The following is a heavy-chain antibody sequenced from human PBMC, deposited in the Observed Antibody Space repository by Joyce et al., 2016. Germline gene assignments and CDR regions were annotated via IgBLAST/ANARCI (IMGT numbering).Heavy chain of an antibody. J-gene: IGHJ4*02. CDR2: ISASSSYI. CDR3: ARKGFSNWDFYFDY. V-gene: IGHV3-21*01. CDR1: GFIFSSYS. D-gene: IGHD1-7*01. Sequence: EVQLVESGVGLVKSGGSLRLSCAASGFIFSSYSMNWVRQAPGKGMEWFSAISASSSYIDYGDSVKGRFTISRDYAKNSLYLQMNNLRAEDTAVYYCARKGFSNWDFYFDYWGQGTLVTVSS.